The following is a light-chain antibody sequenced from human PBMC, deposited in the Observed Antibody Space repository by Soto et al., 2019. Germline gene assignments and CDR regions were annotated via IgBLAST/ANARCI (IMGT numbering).Light chain of an antibody. CDR2: AAS. CDR1: QDITTW. V-gene: IGKV1-12*01. J-gene: IGKJ5*01. Sequence: DIQMTQSPSSVSASVGDRVTISCRASQDITTWLAWYQQKPGKAPKLLIYAASSLQSGVPSRFSGSGSGTDFTLIISSLQPEDFGTYYCQQADRFPITFGQGTRLEIK. CDR3: QQADRFPIT.